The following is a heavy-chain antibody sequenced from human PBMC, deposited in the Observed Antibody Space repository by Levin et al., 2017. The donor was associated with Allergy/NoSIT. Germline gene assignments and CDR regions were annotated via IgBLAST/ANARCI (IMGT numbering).Heavy chain of an antibody. CDR1: GFTFSSYA. CDR3: ARDVGDFWSGYPGVYGMDV. D-gene: IGHD3-3*01. V-gene: IGHV3-30-3*01. J-gene: IGHJ6*02. Sequence: GGSLRLSCAASGFTFSSYAMHWVRQAPGKGLEWVVVISYDGSNKYYPDSVKGRFTISRDNSKNSLYLQMNSLRPEDTAVYYCARDVGDFWSGYPGVYGMDVWGQGTPVTVSS. CDR2: ISYDGSNK.